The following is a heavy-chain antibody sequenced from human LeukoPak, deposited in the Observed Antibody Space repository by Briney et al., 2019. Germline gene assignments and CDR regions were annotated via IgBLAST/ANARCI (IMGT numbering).Heavy chain of an antibody. D-gene: IGHD5-24*01. CDR1: GFIFSSHW. Sequence: PGGSLRLSCAASGFIFSSHWMYWVRQIPGKGLMGVSRINSDGSSIHNADSVKGRFTISRDNSKSTLYLRMNSLRAEDTAVFYCARDTGDGVTPPGYYYYMDVWGTGTTVTVSS. V-gene: IGHV3-74*01. J-gene: IGHJ6*03. CDR3: ARDTGDGVTPPGYYYYMDV. CDR2: INSDGSSI.